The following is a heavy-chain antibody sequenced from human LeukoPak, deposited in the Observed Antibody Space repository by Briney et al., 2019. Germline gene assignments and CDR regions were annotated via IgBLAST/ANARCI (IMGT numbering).Heavy chain of an antibody. CDR3: ARDGEYGSSGLSPFDY. D-gene: IGHD3-22*01. J-gene: IGHJ4*02. CDR1: ALTFNSCG. Sequence: GGSLRLSCAASALTFNSCGMHWVRQAPGKGLEWVAFIRNDGSNSYYADSVKGRFTISRDNSKNTLYLQMNSLRPEDTAVYYCARDGEYGSSGLSPFDYWGQGTLVTVSS. V-gene: IGHV3-30*02. CDR2: IRNDGSNS.